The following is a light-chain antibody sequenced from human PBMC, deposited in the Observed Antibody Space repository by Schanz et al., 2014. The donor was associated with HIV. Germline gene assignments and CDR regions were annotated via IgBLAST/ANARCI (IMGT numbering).Light chain of an antibody. CDR1: SSDVGSYNL. Sequence: QSALTQPASVSGSPGQSITISCTGTSSDVGSYNLVSWYQQHPGKAPKLMIYEVTKRPSGVPDRFSGSKSGNTASLTVSGLQAEDEADYYCSSYTSTSTRVFGGGTKLTVL. J-gene: IGLJ3*02. CDR3: SSYTSTSTRV. V-gene: IGLV2-14*02. CDR2: EVT.